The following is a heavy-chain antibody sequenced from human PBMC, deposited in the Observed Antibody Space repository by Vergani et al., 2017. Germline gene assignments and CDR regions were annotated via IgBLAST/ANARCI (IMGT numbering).Heavy chain of an antibody. J-gene: IGHJ6*03. Sequence: VQLVESGGGLVQPGGSLRLSCAASGFTFSSYSMNWVRQAPGKGLEWVAGIWHDGSNEKYVDSVQGRFTISRDNSKNTLYLEMESLRVEDTAVYFCARDKSKRAPAVMGTYYYYMDVWGKGTKVTVSS. D-gene: IGHD3-16*01. CDR1: GFTFSSYS. CDR2: IWHDGSNE. CDR3: ARDKSKRAPAVMGTYYYYMDV. V-gene: IGHV3-33*08.